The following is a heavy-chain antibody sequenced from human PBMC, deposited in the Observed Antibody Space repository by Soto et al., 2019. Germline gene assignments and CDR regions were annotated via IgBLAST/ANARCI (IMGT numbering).Heavy chain of an antibody. D-gene: IGHD1-1*01. V-gene: IGHV4-31*03. CDR3: ARQYERQGVPRRNWFDP. CDR2: IYYSGST. J-gene: IGHJ5*02. Sequence: QVQLQESGPGLVKPSQTLSLTCTVSGGSISSGGYYWSWIRQHPGKGLEWIGYIYYSGSTYYNPSLKSRVTISVDTSKNQFSLKLSSVTAADTAVYYCARQYERQGVPRRNWFDPWGQGTLVTVSS. CDR1: GGSISSGGYY.